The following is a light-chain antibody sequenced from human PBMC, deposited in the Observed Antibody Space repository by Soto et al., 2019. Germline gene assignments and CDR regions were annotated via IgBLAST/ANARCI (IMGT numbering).Light chain of an antibody. Sequence: DIQMTQSPSSLSASVGDRVTITCRASRSIGTYLHWYQQKPGKAPKLLIYGASILQSGVPSTFSGSGSRTDFTLTISSLQPEDFATYYCQQTYTTPRTFGQGTKLEIK. CDR1: RSIGTY. V-gene: IGKV1-39*01. J-gene: IGKJ2*01. CDR2: GAS. CDR3: QQTYTTPRT.